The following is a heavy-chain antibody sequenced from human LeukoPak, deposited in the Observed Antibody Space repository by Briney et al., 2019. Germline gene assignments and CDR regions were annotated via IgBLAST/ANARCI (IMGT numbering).Heavy chain of an antibody. Sequence: AGGSLRLSCAASGFTFSSYWMHWVRQAPGRGLVWVSRINSDGSSASYADSVKGRFTISRDNAKNTLYLQMNSLRSEDTAVYYCARGLYSGYVSWFDPWGQGTLVTVSS. V-gene: IGHV3-74*01. CDR1: GFTFSSYW. CDR3: ARGLYSGYVSWFDP. CDR2: INSDGSSA. J-gene: IGHJ5*02. D-gene: IGHD5-12*01.